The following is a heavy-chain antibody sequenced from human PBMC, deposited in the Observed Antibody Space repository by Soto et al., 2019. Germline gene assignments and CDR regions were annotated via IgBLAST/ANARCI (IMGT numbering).Heavy chain of an antibody. Sequence: GGSLRLSCAASGFPFSNYAMSWVRQSPGKGLEWVSSITVSGDYTYYADSVKGRFTISRDNSKNTLYLQMNSLSDEDTAVYYSAKARYYDSTCCLYYFDYWGQGTLFTVSS. V-gene: IGHV3-23*01. CDR2: ITVSGDYT. J-gene: IGHJ4*02. CDR1: GFPFSNYA. CDR3: AKARYYDSTCCLYYFDY. D-gene: IGHD3-22*01.